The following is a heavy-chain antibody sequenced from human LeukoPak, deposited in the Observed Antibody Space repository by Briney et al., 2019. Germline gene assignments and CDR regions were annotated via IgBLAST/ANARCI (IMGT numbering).Heavy chain of an antibody. CDR1: GFTFSSYG. CDR3: AKGLAYCGGDCYPSYFDY. J-gene: IGHJ4*02. V-gene: IGHV3-30*18. D-gene: IGHD2-21*02. CDR2: ISYDGSNK. Sequence: SGGSLRLSCAASGFTFSSYGMHWVRQAPGKGLEWVAVISYDGSNKYYADSVKGRFTISRDNSKNTLYLQMNSLRAEDTAVYYCAKGLAYCGGDCYPSYFDYWGQGTLVTVSS.